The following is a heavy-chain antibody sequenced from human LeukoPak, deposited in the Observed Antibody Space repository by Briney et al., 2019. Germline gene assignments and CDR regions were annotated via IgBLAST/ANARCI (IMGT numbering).Heavy chain of an antibody. V-gene: IGHV4-31*03. Sequence: SETLSLTCTVSGDSINNDGYHWTWIRQHPGKGLEWIGYIHNSGGTAFYPSLRSRVSISLDPSLNQFSLTLHSVTAADSAVYYCASDYTSAASSDAFDFWGQGTLVAVSS. CDR3: ASDYTSAASSDAFDF. CDR1: GDSINNDGYH. J-gene: IGHJ3*01. CDR2: IHNSGGT. D-gene: IGHD3-16*01.